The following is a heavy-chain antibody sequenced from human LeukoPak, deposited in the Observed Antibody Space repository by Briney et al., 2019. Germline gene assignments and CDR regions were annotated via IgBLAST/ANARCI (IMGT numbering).Heavy chain of an antibody. V-gene: IGHV3-23*01. CDR3: AKARAFHYGDYVFDY. CDR1: GFTFSSYA. CDR2: ISGSGGST. J-gene: IGHJ4*02. Sequence: GGSLRLSCAASGFTFSSYAMSWVRQAPGKGLEWASAISGSGGSTYYADSVKGRFTISRDNSKNTLYLQMNSLRAEDTAVYYCAKARAFHYGDYVFDYWGQGTLVTVSS. D-gene: IGHD4-17*01.